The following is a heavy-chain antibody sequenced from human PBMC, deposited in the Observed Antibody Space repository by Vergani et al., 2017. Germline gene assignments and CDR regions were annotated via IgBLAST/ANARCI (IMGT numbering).Heavy chain of an antibody. CDR2: IHYDGSHE. V-gene: IGHV3-30*02. Sequence: VQLVESGGGLVDHGGSLRLSCAASGFTFSKAWMSWVRQAPGKGLEWVAFIHYDGSHEYYIDSVKGRFTISRDNSKNTLILQMNGLRAEDTAVYYCARDRGCATISCYFSGAFDYWGLGTLVSVSS. CDR1: GFTFSKAW. J-gene: IGHJ4*02. CDR3: ARDRGCATISCYFSGAFDY. D-gene: IGHD2-2*01.